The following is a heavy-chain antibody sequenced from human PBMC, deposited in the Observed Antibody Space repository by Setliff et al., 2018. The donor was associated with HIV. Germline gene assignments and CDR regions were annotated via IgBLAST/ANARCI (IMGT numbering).Heavy chain of an antibody. V-gene: IGHV3-74*01. D-gene: IGHD1-26*01. Sequence: QTGGSLRLSCAASGFAFDNYWMDWVRQAPGKGLVWVSRITNDGTTTTYADSVKGRFTISRDNSKNTLYLQMNTLRAEDTAVFYCAKGRWRGERGPWYYGYMDVWGRGTTVTVSS. CDR2: ITNDGTTT. J-gene: IGHJ6*03. CDR1: GFAFDNYW. CDR3: AKGRWRGERGPWYYGYMDV.